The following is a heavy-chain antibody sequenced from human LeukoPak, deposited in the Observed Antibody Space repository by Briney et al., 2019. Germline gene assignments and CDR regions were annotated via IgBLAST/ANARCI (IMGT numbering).Heavy chain of an antibody. CDR3: ARRGYYDSNGQYYFDY. CDR1: GDSMSSSYYY. V-gene: IGHV4-39*01. J-gene: IGHJ4*02. Sequence: PSETLSLTCKVSGDSMSSSYYYWGWIRQPPGKGLEWIGSIDYSGGSYYNPSLRSRVTISVDTSKKQFSLNVRFVTAADTAVYYCARRGYYDSNGQYYFDYWGQGALVTVSS. CDR2: IDYSGGS. D-gene: IGHD3-22*01.